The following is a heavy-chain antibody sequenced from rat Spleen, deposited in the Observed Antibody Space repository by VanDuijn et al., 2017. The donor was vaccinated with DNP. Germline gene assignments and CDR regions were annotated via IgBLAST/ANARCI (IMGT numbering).Heavy chain of an antibody. V-gene: IGHV2-8*01. J-gene: IGHJ3*01. CDR2: MGYDGDK. CDR1: GFSLNGYS. Sequence: QVQLTESGPGLAQPSETLSLTCTVSGFSLNGYSVSWVRQRAGKGLEEMGRMGYDGDKSYHSALKSRLSISRDTSKNQVYLKMNSLQTDDTGTYYCTRDGGQLSFAYWGQGTLVTVSS. D-gene: IGHD1-2*01. CDR3: TRDGGQLSFAY.